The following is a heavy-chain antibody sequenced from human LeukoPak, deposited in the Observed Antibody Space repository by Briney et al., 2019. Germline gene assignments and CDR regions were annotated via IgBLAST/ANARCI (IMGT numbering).Heavy chain of an antibody. V-gene: IGHV1-46*01. Sequence: ASVKVSCKASGYTFTSYYMHWVRQAPGQGLEWMGIINPSGGSTSYAQKFQGIVTMTRDTSTSTVYMELSSLRSEDTAVYYCARVFAYCGGDCYLDYWGQGTLVTVSS. J-gene: IGHJ4*02. CDR2: INPSGGST. D-gene: IGHD2-21*02. CDR3: ARVFAYCGGDCYLDY. CDR1: GYTFTSYY.